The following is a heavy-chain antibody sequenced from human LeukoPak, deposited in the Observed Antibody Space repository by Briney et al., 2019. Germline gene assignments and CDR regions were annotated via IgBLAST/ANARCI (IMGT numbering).Heavy chain of an antibody. D-gene: IGHD2-8*01. CDR3: ARDGVLGGYADY. CDR2: IYYSGST. V-gene: IGHV4-31*03. J-gene: IGHJ4*02. Sequence: SETLSLTCTVSGGSISSGGYYWSWIRQHPGKGLEWIGYIYYSGSTYYNPSLKSRVTISVDTSKNQFSLKLSSVTAADTAVYYCARDGVLGGYADYWGQGTLVTVSS. CDR1: GGSISSGGYY.